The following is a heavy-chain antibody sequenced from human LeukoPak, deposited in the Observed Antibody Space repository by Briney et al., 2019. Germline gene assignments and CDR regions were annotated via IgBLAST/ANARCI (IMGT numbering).Heavy chain of an antibody. Sequence: GGSLRLSCAASGFTFSTYAMSWVRQEPGKGLEWVSTISRSGDSTYYADSVKGRFTISRDNSKNTLYLQMNSLRAEDTAVYYCARATWGVEAFDIWGQGTMVTVSS. V-gene: IGHV3-23*01. CDR2: ISRSGDST. CDR1: GFTFSTYA. CDR3: ARATWGVEAFDI. D-gene: IGHD3-10*01. J-gene: IGHJ3*02.